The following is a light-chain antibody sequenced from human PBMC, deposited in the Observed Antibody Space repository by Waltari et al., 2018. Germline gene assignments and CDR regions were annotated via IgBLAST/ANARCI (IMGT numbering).Light chain of an antibody. Sequence: DVVMTQSPLSLPVTLGQPSSISCRSSQSLLNSMGDTYLNWFQQRPGESPMGLHYQVSNREYGVPDIFSGSGSGTDFTLKISRVEAEDVGVYYCMQGTHWPIIFGQGTRLEIK. CDR3: MQGTHWPII. CDR2: QVS. V-gene: IGKV2-30*01. J-gene: IGKJ5*01. CDR1: QSLLNSMGDTY.